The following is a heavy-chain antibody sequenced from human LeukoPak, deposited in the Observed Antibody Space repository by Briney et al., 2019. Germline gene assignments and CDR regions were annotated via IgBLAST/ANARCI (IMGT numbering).Heavy chain of an antibody. Sequence: GGSLRLSCAASGFTFSTYGMSWVRQAPGKGLEWVSGINDNGDAAYYADSVKGRFTIFRDNSKNMLYLQMNSLRAEDTAVYYCAREGSGAVAAAGTDDAFDIWGQGTMVTVSS. CDR1: GFTFSTYG. CDR2: INDNGDAA. D-gene: IGHD6-13*01. J-gene: IGHJ3*02. CDR3: AREGSGAVAAAGTDDAFDI. V-gene: IGHV3-23*01.